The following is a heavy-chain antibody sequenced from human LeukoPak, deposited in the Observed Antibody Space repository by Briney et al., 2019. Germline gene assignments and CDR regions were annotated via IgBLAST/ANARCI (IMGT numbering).Heavy chain of an antibody. CDR3: ARFTGGDRRGYYYYMDV. V-gene: IGHV1-69*13. CDR2: IIPIFGTA. J-gene: IGHJ6*03. CDR1: GYTFTSYG. D-gene: IGHD2-8*02. Sequence: SVKVSCKASGYTFTSYGISWVRQAPGQGLEWIGGIIPIFGTANYAQKFQGRVTITADESTSTAYMELSSLRSEDTAVYYCARFTGGDRRGYYYYMDVWGKGTTVTISS.